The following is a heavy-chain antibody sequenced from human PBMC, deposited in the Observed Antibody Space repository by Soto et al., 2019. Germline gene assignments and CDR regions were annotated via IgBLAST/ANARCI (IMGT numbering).Heavy chain of an antibody. Sequence: GSLRLSCAASGFTFSDYYMSWIRQAPGKGLEWVSYISSSGSTIYYADSVKGRFTISRDNAKNSLYLQMNSLGAEDTAVYYCARDRSGYNKFDYWGQGTLVTVSS. CDR1: GFTFSDYY. D-gene: IGHD5-12*01. CDR2: ISSSGSTI. J-gene: IGHJ4*02. CDR3: ARDRSGYNKFDY. V-gene: IGHV3-11*01.